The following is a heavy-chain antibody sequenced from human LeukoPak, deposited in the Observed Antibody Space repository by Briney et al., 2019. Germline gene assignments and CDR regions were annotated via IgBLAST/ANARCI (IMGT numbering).Heavy chain of an antibody. J-gene: IGHJ4*02. CDR1: AGSISSYY. Sequence: SETLSLTCTVAAGSISSYYWSWIRQPPGKGLEWIGYIYYGGSTNYNPSFKSGATISVDTSKNQFSLELSSVTAADTAVYYWARGGPTVTYFDYGGQGTLVTVSS. CDR3: ARGGPTVTYFDY. V-gene: IGHV4-59*01. D-gene: IGHD4-17*01. CDR2: IYYGGST.